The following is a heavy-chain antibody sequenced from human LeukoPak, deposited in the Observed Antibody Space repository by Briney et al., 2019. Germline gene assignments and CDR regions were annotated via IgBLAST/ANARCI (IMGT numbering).Heavy chain of an antibody. J-gene: IGHJ4*02. CDR1: GFIFSSYE. Sequence: GGSLRLSCAASGFIFSSYEMNWVRQAPGKGLEWVSAINSNGGSTYYADSVKGRFTISRDNSKNTLYSQMNSLRAEDTAVYYCAKGPLPRIDYWGQGTLVTVSS. V-gene: IGHV3-23*01. CDR3: AKGPLPRIDY. CDR2: INSNGGST.